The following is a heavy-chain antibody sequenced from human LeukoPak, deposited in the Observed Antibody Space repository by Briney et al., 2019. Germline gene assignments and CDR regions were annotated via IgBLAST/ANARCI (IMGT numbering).Heavy chain of an antibody. CDR1: GFTFSDHY. V-gene: IGHV3-11*01. Sequence: GGSLRLSCAASGFTFSDHYMSWIRQAPGKGLEWVSYISSSGSTTYYAGFAKGRFTISRDNAENFLYLQMNSLRAEDTAIYFCARLKRSYDYWGQGALVTVSS. CDR3: ARLKRSYDY. D-gene: IGHD5-24*01. CDR2: ISSSGSTT. J-gene: IGHJ4*02.